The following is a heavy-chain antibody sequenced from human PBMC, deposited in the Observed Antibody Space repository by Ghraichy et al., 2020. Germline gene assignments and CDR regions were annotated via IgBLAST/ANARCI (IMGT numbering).Heavy chain of an antibody. J-gene: IGHJ3*02. D-gene: IGHD6-13*01. CDR2: INQDGSVK. Sequence: GGSLRLSCAASGFTFRSYWMSWVRQAPGKGLEWVANINQDGSVKYYVDSVKGRFTISRDNAENSLCLQMNSLRAEDTAVYYGARESWGESSENAFDIWGQGTMVTVSS. CDR1: GFTFRSYW. CDR3: ARESWGESSENAFDI. V-gene: IGHV3-7*01.